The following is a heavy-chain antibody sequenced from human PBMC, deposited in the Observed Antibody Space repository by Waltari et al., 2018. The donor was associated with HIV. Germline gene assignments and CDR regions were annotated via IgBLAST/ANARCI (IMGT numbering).Heavy chain of an antibody. J-gene: IGHJ6*02. CDR1: GYTFTSYD. V-gene: IGHV1-8*01. D-gene: IGHD2-15*01. Sequence: QVQLVQSGAEVKKPGASVKVSCKASGYTFTSYDINWVRQATGQGLEWMGWMNPNSGNTGYAQKFQGRVTMTRNTSISTAYMELSSLRSEDTAVYYCARLAAPNYYYGMDVWGQGTTVTVSS. CDR2: MNPNSGNT. CDR3: ARLAAPNYYYGMDV.